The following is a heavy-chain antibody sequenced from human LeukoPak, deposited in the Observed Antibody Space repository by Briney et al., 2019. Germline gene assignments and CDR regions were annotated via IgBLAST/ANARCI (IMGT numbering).Heavy chain of an antibody. CDR1: GFPFSTYA. CDR3: SNREYNAA. D-gene: IGHD6-6*01. J-gene: IGHJ5*02. V-gene: IGHV3-23*01. Sequence: GGFLRLSCAASGFPFSTYAMTWVRQAPGKGLEWVSAISASGSNTYYADSVKGRFTISRDNSKNTLYLQMNSLRADDTALYFWSNREYNAAWGQGIRVTVSS. CDR2: ISASGSNT.